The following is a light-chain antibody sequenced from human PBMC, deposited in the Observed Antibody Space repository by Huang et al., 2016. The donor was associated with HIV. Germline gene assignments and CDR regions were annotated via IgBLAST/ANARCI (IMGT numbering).Light chain of an antibody. V-gene: IGKV2-28*01. J-gene: IGKJ2*01. CDR3: MQGLQSPPT. CDR1: QSLLHTTGQNR. Sequence: DIVMTQSPLSLPVAPGQPASISCKSSQSLLHTTGQNRLDWYLQKPVRSPQLLIYLGSNRASGVPDRITGSGSGSDFTLEISRVAADDVGIYYVMQGLQSPPTCGHGTKLEI. CDR2: LGS.